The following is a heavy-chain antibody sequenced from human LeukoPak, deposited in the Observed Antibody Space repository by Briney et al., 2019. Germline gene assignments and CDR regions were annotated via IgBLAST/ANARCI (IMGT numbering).Heavy chain of an antibody. CDR1: GFTFRSYA. J-gene: IGHJ6*02. CDR2: MSSDSSFI. D-gene: IGHD5-12*01. V-gene: IGHV3-21*05. CDR3: ARGEVATTYYYGMDV. Sequence: GGSLRLSCVASGFTFRSYAMNWVRQAPGKGLEWVSYMSSDSSFINYADSVKGRFTISRDNAKNSLFLQMDSPRADDTAVYYCARGEVATTYYYGMDVWGQGTTVTASS.